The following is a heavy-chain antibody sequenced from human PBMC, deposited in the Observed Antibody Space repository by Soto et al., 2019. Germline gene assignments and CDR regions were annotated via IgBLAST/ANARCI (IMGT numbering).Heavy chain of an antibody. J-gene: IGHJ4*02. CDR3: ATLGRRLYCSGGSCYGGLNDY. Sequence: ASVKVSCKVSGYTLTELSMHWVRQAPGKGLEWMGGFDPEDGETIYAQKFQGRVTMTEDTSTDTAYMELSSLRSEDTAVYYCATLGRRLYCSGGSCYGGLNDYWGQGTLVTVSS. D-gene: IGHD2-15*01. V-gene: IGHV1-24*01. CDR2: FDPEDGET. CDR1: GYTLTELS.